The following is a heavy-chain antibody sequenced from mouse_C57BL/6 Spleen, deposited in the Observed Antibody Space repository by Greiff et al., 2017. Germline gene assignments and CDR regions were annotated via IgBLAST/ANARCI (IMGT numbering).Heavy chain of an antibody. D-gene: IGHD2-1*01. V-gene: IGHV14-2*01. J-gene: IGHJ3*01. Sequence: EVQLQQSGAELVKPGASVKLSCTASGFNIKDYYMHWVKQRTEQGLEWIGRIDPEDGETKYAPKCQGKATITADTSSNTAYLQLSSLTSEDTAVYYCAREGDGNYPFAYWGQGTLVTVSA. CDR2: IDPEDGET. CDR3: AREGDGNYPFAY. CDR1: GFNIKDYY.